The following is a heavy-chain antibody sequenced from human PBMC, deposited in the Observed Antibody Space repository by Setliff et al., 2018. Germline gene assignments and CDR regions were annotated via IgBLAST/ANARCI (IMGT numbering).Heavy chain of an antibody. CDR3: ARSFSRREKFLLDY. J-gene: IGHJ4*02. Sequence: PSETLSLTCTVSGYSISSGYIWGWIRQPPGKGLEWIGEIIHSGSTNYNPSLKSRVTISMDTSKNQFSLKVSSVTAADTAVYYCARSFSRREKFLLDYWGQGALVTSPQ. CDR1: GYSISSGYI. CDR2: IIHSGST. V-gene: IGHV4-38-2*02.